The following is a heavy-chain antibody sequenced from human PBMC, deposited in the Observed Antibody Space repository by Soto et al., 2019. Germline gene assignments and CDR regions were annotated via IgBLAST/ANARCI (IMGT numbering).Heavy chain of an antibody. CDR1: GFTFSSYG. J-gene: IGHJ4*02. CDR2: ISYDGSNK. Sequence: SLRLSCAASGFTFSSYGMHWVRQAPGKGLEWVAVISYDGSNKYYADSVKGRFTISRDNSKNTLYLQMNSLRAEDTAVYYCAKGRFMIDYWGQGTLVTVSS. CDR3: AKGRFMIDY. V-gene: IGHV3-30*18. D-gene: IGHD3-10*01.